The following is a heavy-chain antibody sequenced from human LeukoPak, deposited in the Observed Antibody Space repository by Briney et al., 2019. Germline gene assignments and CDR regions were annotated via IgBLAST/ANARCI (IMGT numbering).Heavy chain of an antibody. CDR1: GFTFSSYW. D-gene: IGHD2-8*01. CDR2: ISGSGGST. Sequence: PGGSLRLSCAASGFTFSSYWMSWVRQAPGKGLEWVSAISGSGGSTYYADSVKGRFTISRDNAKNSLYLQLTSLRAEDTAVYYCATRYCTISACRASSYKSFDVWGKGTTVTVSS. V-gene: IGHV3-23*01. J-gene: IGHJ6*04. CDR3: ATRYCTISACRASSYKSFDV.